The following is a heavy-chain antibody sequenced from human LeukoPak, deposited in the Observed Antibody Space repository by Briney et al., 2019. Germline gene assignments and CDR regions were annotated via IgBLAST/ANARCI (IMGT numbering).Heavy chain of an antibody. CDR1: GYTLTELS. Sequence: ASVKVSCKVSGYTLTELSMHWVRQAPGKGLEWMGGFDPEDGETIYAQKFQGRATTTEDTSTDTAYMELSSLRSEDTAVYYCATAPDDSSGYYSFDYWGQGTLVTVSS. V-gene: IGHV1-24*01. D-gene: IGHD3-22*01. J-gene: IGHJ4*02. CDR3: ATAPDDSSGYYSFDY. CDR2: FDPEDGET.